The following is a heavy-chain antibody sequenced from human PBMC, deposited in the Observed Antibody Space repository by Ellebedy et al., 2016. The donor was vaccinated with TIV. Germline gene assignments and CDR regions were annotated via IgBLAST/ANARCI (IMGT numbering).Heavy chain of an antibody. CDR1: GYTFTSYA. V-gene: IGHV1-18*01. J-gene: IGHJ4*02. CDR3: ARVRNSSSSHFDY. CDR2: ISGLNGNT. Sequence: APVKVSCXASGYTFTSYAMHWVRQAPGQGLEWMGWISGLNGNTKYAQKLQGRVTMTTDTSTSTAYMELRSLRSGDTAVYYCARVRNSSSSHFDYWGQGTLVTVSS. D-gene: IGHD6-13*01.